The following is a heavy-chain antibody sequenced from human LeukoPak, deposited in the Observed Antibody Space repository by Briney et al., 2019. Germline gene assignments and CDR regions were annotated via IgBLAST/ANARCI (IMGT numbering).Heavy chain of an antibody. Sequence: GGSLRLSCAASRFTLSNYWMSWVRQAPGKGLEWVANIKQDGSETYYVDSVKGRFTISRDNAKNSLSLQMNSLRAEDTAVYYCARGCGGGLCSTRHFDYWGQGTLVTVSS. CDR3: ARGCGGGLCSTRHFDY. CDR2: IKQDGSET. D-gene: IGHD2-21*01. J-gene: IGHJ4*02. CDR1: RFTLSNYW. V-gene: IGHV3-7*01.